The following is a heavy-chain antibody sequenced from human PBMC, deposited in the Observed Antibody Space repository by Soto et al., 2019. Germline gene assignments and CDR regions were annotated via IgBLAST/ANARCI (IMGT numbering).Heavy chain of an antibody. D-gene: IGHD5-12*01. CDR2: IYYSGST. CDR1: GGSISSYY. V-gene: IGHV4-59*01. CDR3: ATNGYSGYEPLDY. J-gene: IGHJ4*02. Sequence: SETLSLTCTVSGGSISSYYWSWIRQPPGKGLEWIGYIYYSGSTNYNPSLKSRVTISVDTSKNQFSLKLSSVTAADTAVYYCATNGYSGYEPLDYWGQGTLVTVSS.